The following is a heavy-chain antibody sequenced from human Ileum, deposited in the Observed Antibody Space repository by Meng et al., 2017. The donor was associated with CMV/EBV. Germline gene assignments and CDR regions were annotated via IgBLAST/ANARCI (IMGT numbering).Heavy chain of an antibody. V-gene: IGHV3-23*03. CDR2: FYSGISTT. J-gene: IGHJ4*01. CDR3: AISPKDVLLPVAMTG. D-gene: IGHD3-22*01. Sequence: GESLKISCAASGSGFSFSSYTMTWVRQAPGKGLEWVSVFYSGISTTYYADSVKGRFTISRDNAKKSLYLQMNSLRAEDTAVYYSAISPKDVLLPVAMTGWGQGTLVTVSS. CDR1: GSGFSFSSYT.